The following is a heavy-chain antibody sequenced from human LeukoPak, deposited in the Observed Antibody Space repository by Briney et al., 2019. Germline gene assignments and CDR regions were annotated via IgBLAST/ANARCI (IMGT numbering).Heavy chain of an antibody. V-gene: IGHV1-18*01. CDR3: AKVAYGIDAFDI. CDR2: ISAYNGNT. J-gene: IGHJ3*02. Sequence: ASVKVSCKASGYTFTSYGISWVRQAPGQGLEWMGWISAYNGNTNYAQKLQGRVTMTTDTSTSTAYMELRSLRSDDTAVYYCAKVAYGIDAFDIWGQEKMVTVSS. D-gene: IGHD4-17*01. CDR1: GYTFTSYG.